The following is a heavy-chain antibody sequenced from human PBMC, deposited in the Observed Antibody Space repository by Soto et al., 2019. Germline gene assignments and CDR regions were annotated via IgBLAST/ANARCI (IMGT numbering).Heavy chain of an antibody. J-gene: IGHJ4*02. Sequence: ASVKVSCKASGYTFTSYGISWVRQAPGQGLEWMGWISAYNGNTNYAQKLQGRVTMTTDTSTSTAYMELRSLRSDDTAVYYCARAVPQGPPSSSWYRFSYYFDYWGQGTLVTVSS. D-gene: IGHD6-13*01. V-gene: IGHV1-18*01. CDR3: ARAVPQGPPSSSWYRFSYYFDY. CDR2: ISAYNGNT. CDR1: GYTFTSYG.